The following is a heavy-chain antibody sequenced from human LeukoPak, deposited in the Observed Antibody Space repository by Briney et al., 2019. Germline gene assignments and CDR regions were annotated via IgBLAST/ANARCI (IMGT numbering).Heavy chain of an antibody. CDR2: IYYSGST. J-gene: IGHJ4*02. V-gene: IGHV4-59*08. Sequence: SETLSLTCTVSGGSISNYYWSWIRQPPGKGLEWIGYIYYSGSTNYDPSLKSRVTISVDTSKNQFSLKLSSVTAADTAVYYCARLDYGDYGFDYWGQGTLVTVSS. CDR3: ARLDYGDYGFDY. D-gene: IGHD4-17*01. CDR1: GGSISNYY.